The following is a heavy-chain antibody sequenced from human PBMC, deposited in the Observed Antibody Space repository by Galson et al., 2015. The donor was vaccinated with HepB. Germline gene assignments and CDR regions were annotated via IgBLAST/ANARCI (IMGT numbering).Heavy chain of an antibody. CDR2: TYYRSRWYN. V-gene: IGHV6-1*01. CDR1: GDSVSSNSAA. Sequence: CAISGDSVSSNSAAWNWIRQSPSSGLEWLGRTYYRSRWYNDYAVSVKSRITINPDTSKNQFSLQLNSVTPEDTAVYYCARGSEATVVTFDYWGQGTLVTVSS. J-gene: IGHJ4*02. CDR3: ARGSEATVVTFDY. D-gene: IGHD4-23*01.